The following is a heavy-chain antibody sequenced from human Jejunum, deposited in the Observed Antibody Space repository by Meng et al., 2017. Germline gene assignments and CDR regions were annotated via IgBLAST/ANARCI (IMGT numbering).Heavy chain of an antibody. Sequence: EVQLLESGGDLVQPGGSLRLSCAASGFTFSNNAMGWVRQAPGKGLEWVSGISGSGVSTYYANSVKGRFTISRDNSKNTLYLQMNSLRVDDTAVYYCAKVRISAAGGFDFWGQGTLVTVSS. D-gene: IGHD6-13*01. V-gene: IGHV3-23*01. CDR2: ISGSGVST. CDR3: AKVRISAAGGFDF. J-gene: IGHJ4*02. CDR1: GFTFSNNA.